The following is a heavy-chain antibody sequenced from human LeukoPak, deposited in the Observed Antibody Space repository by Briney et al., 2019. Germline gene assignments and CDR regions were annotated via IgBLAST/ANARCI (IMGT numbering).Heavy chain of an antibody. Sequence: PGGSLRLSCAASGFTFSSYGMHWVRQAPGKGLEWVAVIWYDGSNKYYADSVKGRFTISRDNSKNTLYLQMNSLRAEDTAVYYCAKRGDPNGNFDYWGQGTLVTVSS. CDR2: IWYDGSNK. CDR3: AKRGDPNGNFDY. D-gene: IGHD3-10*01. J-gene: IGHJ4*02. V-gene: IGHV3-33*06. CDR1: GFTFSSYG.